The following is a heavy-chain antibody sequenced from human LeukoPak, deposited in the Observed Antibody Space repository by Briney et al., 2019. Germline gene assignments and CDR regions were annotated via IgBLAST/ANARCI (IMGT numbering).Heavy chain of an antibody. CDR3: ARVLAVAGPFDY. V-gene: IGHV1-18*01. D-gene: IGHD6-19*01. CDR1: GYTFTSYG. CDR2: ISAYNGNT. Sequence: GASVKVSCKASGYTFTSYGISWVRRAPGQGLEWMGWISAYNGNTNYARKLQGRVTMTTDTSTSTAYMELRSLRSDDTAVYYCARVLAVAGPFDYWGQGTLVTVSS. J-gene: IGHJ4*02.